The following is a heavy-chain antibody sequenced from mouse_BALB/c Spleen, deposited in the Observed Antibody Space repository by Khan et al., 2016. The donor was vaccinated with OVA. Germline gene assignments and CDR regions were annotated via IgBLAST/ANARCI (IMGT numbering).Heavy chain of an antibody. CDR2: ISSSGST. V-gene: IGHV3-2*02. CDR3: ARYGSRYNYSMDY. D-gene: IGHD2-10*02. J-gene: IGHJ4*01. CDR1: GYSITSDYA. Sequence: EVQLQESGPGLVKPSQSLSLTCTVTGYSITSDYAWNWIRQFPGNKLEWMGYISSSGSTNYNPVLTSRISITRHTSRNQFFLQLNSVTTEDTATDYSARYGSRYNYSMDYWGQGTSVTVSS.